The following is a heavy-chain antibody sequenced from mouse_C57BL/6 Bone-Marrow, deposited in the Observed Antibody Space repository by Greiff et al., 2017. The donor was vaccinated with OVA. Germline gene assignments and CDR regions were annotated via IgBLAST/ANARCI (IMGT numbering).Heavy chain of an antibody. D-gene: IGHD1-1*01. Sequence: DVQLQASGPGLVKPSQSLSLTCSVTGYSITSGYYWNWIRQFPGNKLEWMGYISYDGSNNYNPSLKNRISITRDTSKNQFFLKLNSVTTEDTATYYCARAVVVPYYFDYWGQGTTLTVSS. V-gene: IGHV3-6*01. CDR3: ARAVVVPYYFDY. J-gene: IGHJ2*01. CDR1: GYSITSGYY. CDR2: ISYDGSN.